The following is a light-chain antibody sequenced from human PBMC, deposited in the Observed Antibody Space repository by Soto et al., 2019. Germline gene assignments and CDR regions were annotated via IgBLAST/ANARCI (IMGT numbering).Light chain of an antibody. CDR3: GSYTTSDTLA. V-gene: IGLV2-14*03. CDR2: DVD. CDR1: YSDVGGYNS. J-gene: IGLJ2*01. Sequence: QSVLTQPASVSGSPGQPITISCTGSYSDVGGYNSVSWYQQHPGKAPKLMIYDVDNRPSGVSNRFSGSESGNTASLTISGLQTEDEADYYCGSYTTSDTLAFGGGTKLTVL.